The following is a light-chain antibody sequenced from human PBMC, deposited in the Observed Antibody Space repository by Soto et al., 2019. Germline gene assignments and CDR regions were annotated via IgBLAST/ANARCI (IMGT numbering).Light chain of an antibody. CDR1: SSNIGSYT. CDR2: SNN. Sequence: QSVLTQPPSASGTPGQRVTISCSWGSSNIGSYTVNWYQQLPGTAPKLLIFSNNLRPSGVPDRFSGSKSGTSASLAISGLQSEDEADYYCAAWDDSLNVYGFGSGTKVTVL. CDR3: AAWDDSLNVYG. V-gene: IGLV1-44*01. J-gene: IGLJ1*01.